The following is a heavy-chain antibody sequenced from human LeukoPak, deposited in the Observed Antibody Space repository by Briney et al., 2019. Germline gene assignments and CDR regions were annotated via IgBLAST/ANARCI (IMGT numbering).Heavy chain of an antibody. D-gene: IGHD2-21*02. CDR2: IFSSGTT. Sequence: SETLSLTCAVYGGSFSGYYWSWIRQPPGKGLEWIGNIFSSGTTYYNQSLKSRVTISLDTSKNQFSLKVRGVTAADTAVYYCARRRDEVTATFDYWGQGILVTVSS. CDR1: GGSFSGYY. CDR3: ARRRDEVTATFDY. J-gene: IGHJ4*02. V-gene: IGHV4-34*12.